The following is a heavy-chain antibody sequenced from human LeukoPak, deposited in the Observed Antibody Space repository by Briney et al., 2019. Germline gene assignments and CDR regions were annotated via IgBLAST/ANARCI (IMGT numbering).Heavy chain of an antibody. CDR1: GDSVTSGGYF. Sequence: SQTLSLTCAVSGDSVTSGGYFWTWIRQHRGKGLEWIGYVSNSGTTSYNPSRTSRVSISLDTSNNHFSLRLGSVTAADTAVYYCARDVVVTSSPDAFDIWGQGTMVTVSS. CDR3: ARDVVVTSSPDAFDI. J-gene: IGHJ3*02. V-gene: IGHV4-31*11. CDR2: VSNSGTT. D-gene: IGHD2-21*02.